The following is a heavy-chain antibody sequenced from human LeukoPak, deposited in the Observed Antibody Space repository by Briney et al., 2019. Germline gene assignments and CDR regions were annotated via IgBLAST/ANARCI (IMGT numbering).Heavy chain of an antibody. J-gene: IGHJ3*02. D-gene: IGHD2-21*02. V-gene: IGHV3-30*18. Sequence: PGGSLRLSCAASGCTYSSYGMHWFRQAPGKGLEWVAIISYAGSNKFYADSVKGRFAISRDNSKNTLYLQMDSLRAEDTAVYYCAKTKVGTGLDALDIWGQGTMVTVSS. CDR3: AKTKVGTGLDALDI. CDR2: ISYAGSNK. CDR1: GCTYSSYG.